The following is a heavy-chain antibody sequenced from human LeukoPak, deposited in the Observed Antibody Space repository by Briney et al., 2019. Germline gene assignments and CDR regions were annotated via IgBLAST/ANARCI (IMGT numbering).Heavy chain of an antibody. J-gene: IGHJ4*02. Sequence: SETLSLTCAVYGGSFSGYYWSWIRQPPGKGLEWIGEINHSGSTNYNPPLKSRVTISVDTSKNQFSLKLSSMTAADTAVYYCARGKQQLGDYYFDYWGQGTLVTVSS. D-gene: IGHD6-13*01. V-gene: IGHV4-34*01. CDR3: ARGKQQLGDYYFDY. CDR1: GGSFSGYY. CDR2: INHSGST.